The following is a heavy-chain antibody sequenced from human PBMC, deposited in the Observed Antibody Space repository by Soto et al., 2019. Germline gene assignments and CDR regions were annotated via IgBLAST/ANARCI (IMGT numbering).Heavy chain of an antibody. D-gene: IGHD3-9*01. CDR2: INSDGSST. J-gene: IGHJ4*02. Sequence: GGSLRLSCAASGFTFSSYWLHLVRQAPGKGLVWVSRINSDGSSTSYADSVKGRFTISRDNAKNTLYLQMNSLRAEDTAVYYCARVTDWLLYDYWGQGTLVTVSS. CDR3: ARVTDWLLYDY. CDR1: GFTFSSYW. V-gene: IGHV3-74*01.